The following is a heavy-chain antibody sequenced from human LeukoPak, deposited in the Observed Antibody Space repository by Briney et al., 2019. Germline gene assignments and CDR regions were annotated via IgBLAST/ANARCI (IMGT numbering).Heavy chain of an antibody. CDR3: ARDGRLDY. CDR1: GFTFTDYF. CDR2: ISSDGSNT. Sequence: GGSLRLSCAASGFTFTDYFMTYIRQAPGKGLEWVSHISSDGSNTYYADSVKGRFTISRDNAKNSLFLQMDSLTADDTAMYYCARDGRLDYWGQGTLVTVSS. V-gene: IGHV3-11*01. J-gene: IGHJ4*02.